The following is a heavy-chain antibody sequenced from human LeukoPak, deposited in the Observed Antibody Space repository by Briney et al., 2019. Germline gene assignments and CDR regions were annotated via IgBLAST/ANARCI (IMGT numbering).Heavy chain of an antibody. D-gene: IGHD3-10*01. CDR2: IDPSDSYT. CDR1: GYSFTSYW. J-gene: IGHJ5*02. V-gene: IGHV5-10-1*01. Sequence: GESLKISCKGSGYSFTSYWISWVRQMPGKGLEWMGRIDPSDSYTNYSPSFQGHVTISADKSISTAYLQWSSLKASDTAMYYCARWGITMVRGGDYNWFDPWGQGTLVTVSS. CDR3: ARWGITMVRGGDYNWFDP.